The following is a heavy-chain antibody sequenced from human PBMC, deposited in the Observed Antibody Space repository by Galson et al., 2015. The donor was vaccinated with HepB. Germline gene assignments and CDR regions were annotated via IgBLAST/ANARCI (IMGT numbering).Heavy chain of an antibody. CDR1: GFTVSNYG. Sequence: SLRLSCAASGFTVSNYGMHWVRQAPGKGLEWVAVICHDGSDKYYADSEKGRFTISRDNSENTLFLQVNGLRAEDTAVYYCARGSMDYSTSHRPSYFYYMDVWGKGATVTVSS. D-gene: IGHD6-6*01. J-gene: IGHJ6*03. CDR3: ARGSMDYSTSHRPSYFYYMDV. V-gene: IGHV3-33*01. CDR2: ICHDGSDK.